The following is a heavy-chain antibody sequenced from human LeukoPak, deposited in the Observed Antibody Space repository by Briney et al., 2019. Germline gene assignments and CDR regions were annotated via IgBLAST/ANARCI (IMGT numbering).Heavy chain of an antibody. V-gene: IGHV3-30*18. Sequence: GSLSLSCAASGFTFSMYGTHWVRQAPGKGLEWVAVIANDGKTTYYADSVKGRFTISRDNSKNTLYQQMNSLRAEDTAVYYCTKEGLPSGSSWSAWFDPWGQGTLVTVSS. D-gene: IGHD3-10*01. CDR1: GFTFSMYG. CDR3: TKEGLPSGSSWSAWFDP. CDR2: IANDGKTT. J-gene: IGHJ5*02.